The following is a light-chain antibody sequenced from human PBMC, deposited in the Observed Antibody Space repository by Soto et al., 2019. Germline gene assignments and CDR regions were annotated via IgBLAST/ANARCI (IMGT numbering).Light chain of an antibody. J-gene: IGKJ1*01. CDR1: ESVSSSY. CDR2: GAS. V-gene: IGKV3-20*01. CDR3: QQYDTSHRT. Sequence: EIVLTQSPGTLSLSPGERATLSCRASESVSSSYLAWDQQKPGQSPRLLIFGASSRATGTPDRFSGSGSGTDFTLTISRLEPEDCAVYYCQQYDTSHRTFGQGTKVEIK.